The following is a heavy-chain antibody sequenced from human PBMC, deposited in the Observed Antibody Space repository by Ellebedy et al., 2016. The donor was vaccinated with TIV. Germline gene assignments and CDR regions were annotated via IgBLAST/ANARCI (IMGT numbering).Heavy chain of an antibody. Sequence: SETLSLXXTVSGGSISSYYWSWIRQPAGKGLQWIGRMYTSGSTNYNPSLKSRVTMSVDTSKNQFSLKLSSVTAADTAVYYCAREGYSGHDFDYWGQGTLVTVSS. CDR1: GGSISSYY. D-gene: IGHD5-12*01. CDR2: MYTSGST. V-gene: IGHV4-4*07. J-gene: IGHJ4*02. CDR3: AREGYSGHDFDY.